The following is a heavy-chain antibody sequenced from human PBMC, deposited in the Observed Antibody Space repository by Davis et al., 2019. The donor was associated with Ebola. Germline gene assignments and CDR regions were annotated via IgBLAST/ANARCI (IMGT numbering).Heavy chain of an antibody. CDR1: GGSISSSRYY. Sequence: SETLSLTCTVSGGSISSSRYYWGWIRQPPGKGLEWIGSISYSGSTYYNPSLKSRVTISVDTSKNQFFLKVSSVTAADTAVYYCARVNGDFYSYGMDVWGQGTTVTVS. V-gene: IGHV4-39*02. J-gene: IGHJ6*02. D-gene: IGHD2-8*01. CDR3: ARVNGDFYSYGMDV. CDR2: ISYSGST.